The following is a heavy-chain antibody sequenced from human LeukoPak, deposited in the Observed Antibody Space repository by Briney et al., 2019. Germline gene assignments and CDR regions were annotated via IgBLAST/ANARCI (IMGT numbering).Heavy chain of an antibody. V-gene: IGHV3-23*01. Sequence: PGGSLRLSCTASGFSFSSYAMSWVRQAPGKGLEWVSFISGSGAITYYADSVKGRFPTSRDNSQNTVYLQMNTLRDDDTAVYYCAKDLRLVMSVAGTPRDAFDIWGQGTVVTVSS. CDR1: GFSFSSYA. J-gene: IGHJ3*02. CDR3: AKDLRLVMSVAGTPRDAFDI. D-gene: IGHD6-19*01. CDR2: ISGSGAIT.